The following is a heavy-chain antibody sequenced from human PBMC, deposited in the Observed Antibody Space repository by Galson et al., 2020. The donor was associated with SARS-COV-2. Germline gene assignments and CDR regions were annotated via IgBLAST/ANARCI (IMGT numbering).Heavy chain of an antibody. D-gene: IGHD2-21*01. CDR3: ARRPRLYSNLDYFVY. CDR1: GGSFSGYY. CDR2: INHSGST. J-gene: IGHJ4*02. V-gene: IGHV4-34*01. Sequence: SETLSLTCAVCGGSFSGYYWSWIRQPPGKGLEWIGEINHSGSTNYNPSLKSRVTISVDMSKNQVSLRLSSVTAADTAVFHCARRPRLYSNLDYFVYWGQGTLVTVS.